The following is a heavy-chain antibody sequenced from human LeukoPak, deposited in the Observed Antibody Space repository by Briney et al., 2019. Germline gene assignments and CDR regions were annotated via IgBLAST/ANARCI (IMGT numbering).Heavy chain of an antibody. D-gene: IGHD3-22*01. J-gene: IGHJ6*02. CDR1: GGSISSSSYY. CDR2: IYYNGST. V-gene: IGHV4-39*01. Sequence: SETLSLTCTVSGGSISSSSYYCGWIRQPPGKGLEWIGGIYYNGSTYYNPSLKSRVTTSVDTSKNQFSLQLSSVTAADTAVYYCAITSSGSQYYYGMDAWGQGTPVTVSS. CDR3: AITSSGSQYYYGMDA.